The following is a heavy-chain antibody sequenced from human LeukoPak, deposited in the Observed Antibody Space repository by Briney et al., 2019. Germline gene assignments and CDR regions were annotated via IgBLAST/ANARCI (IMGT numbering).Heavy chain of an antibody. Sequence: SETLSLTCTVSGYSISSAYYWGWIRQPPGKGLEWIGSIYHSGSTYYNPSLKSRVTISVDTSKNQFSLRLSSVTAADTAVYYCARLRGATVAHNWFDPWGQGTLVTVSS. CDR2: IYHSGST. CDR1: GYSISSAYY. V-gene: IGHV4-38-2*02. D-gene: IGHD1-26*01. J-gene: IGHJ5*02. CDR3: ARLRGATVAHNWFDP.